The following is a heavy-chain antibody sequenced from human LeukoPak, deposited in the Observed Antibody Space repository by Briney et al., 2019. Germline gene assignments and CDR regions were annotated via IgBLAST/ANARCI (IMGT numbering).Heavy chain of an antibody. D-gene: IGHD6-13*01. V-gene: IGHV3-48*04. CDR3: AREVVQQLVINWFDP. CDR1: GFTFSSYS. CDR2: ISSSSSTI. Sequence: SGGSLRLSCTASGFTFSSYSMNWVRQAPGKGLEWVSYISSSSSTIYYADSVKGRFTISRDNAKNSLYLQMNSLRAEDTAVHYCAREVVQQLVINWFDPWGQGTLVTVSS. J-gene: IGHJ5*02.